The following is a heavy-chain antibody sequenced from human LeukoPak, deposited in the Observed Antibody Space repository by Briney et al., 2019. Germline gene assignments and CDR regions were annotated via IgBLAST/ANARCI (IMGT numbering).Heavy chain of an antibody. CDR3: ARSRYCGGDCYPTGDAFDI. V-gene: IGHV3-30-3*01. CDR2: ISYDGSNK. Sequence: GGSLRLSCAASGFTFSSYAMHWVRQAPGKGLEWVAVISYDGSNKYYADSVKGRFTISRDNSKNTLYLQMNSQRAEDTAVYYCARSRYCGGDCYPTGDAFDIWGQGTMVTVSS. J-gene: IGHJ3*02. CDR1: GFTFSSYA. D-gene: IGHD2-21*02.